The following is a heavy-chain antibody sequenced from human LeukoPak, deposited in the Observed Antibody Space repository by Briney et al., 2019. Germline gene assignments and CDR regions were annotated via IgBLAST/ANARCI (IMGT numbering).Heavy chain of an antibody. CDR2: ISSSSSYI. CDR3: ATLTTVVLDAFDI. V-gene: IGHV3-21*01. J-gene: IGHJ3*02. Sequence: GGSLRLSCAGSRFTFSGYSMNWVRQAPGKGLEWVSSISSSSSYIYYTDSVKGRFTISRDNAKNSLYLQMNSLRAEDTAVYYCATLTTVVLDAFDIWGQGTLVTVAS. CDR1: RFTFSGYS. D-gene: IGHD4-23*01.